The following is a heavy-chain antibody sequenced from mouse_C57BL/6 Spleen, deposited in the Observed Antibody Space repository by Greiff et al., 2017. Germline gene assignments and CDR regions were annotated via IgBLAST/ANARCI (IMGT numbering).Heavy chain of an antibody. Sequence: EVQGVESGGGLVKPGGSLKLSCAASGFTFSSYAMSWVRQTPEKRLEWVATISDGGSYTYYPDNVKGRFTISRDNAKNNLYLQMSHLKSEDTAMYYCARDDGSFAYWGQGTLVTVSA. CDR3: ARDDGSFAY. CDR2: ISDGGSYT. V-gene: IGHV5-4*01. J-gene: IGHJ3*01. D-gene: IGHD2-3*01. CDR1: GFTFSSYA.